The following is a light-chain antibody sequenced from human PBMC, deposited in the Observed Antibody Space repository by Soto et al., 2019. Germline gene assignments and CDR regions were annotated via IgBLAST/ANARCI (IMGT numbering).Light chain of an antibody. V-gene: IGLV2-23*02. CDR1: SSDVGSFDL. CDR2: DVT. CDR3: CSYAGSSTFHYV. Sequence: QSALTQPASVSGSPGQSITISCTGTSSDVGSFDLVSWYQQHPDKAPKLMIFDVTRRPSGVSYRFSGSKSGNTASLTISGLQAEDEADYYCCSYAGSSTFHYVFGTGTKVTVL. J-gene: IGLJ1*01.